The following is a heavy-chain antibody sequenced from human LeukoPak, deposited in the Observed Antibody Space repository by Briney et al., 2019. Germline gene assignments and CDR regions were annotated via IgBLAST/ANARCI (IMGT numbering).Heavy chain of an antibody. CDR1: GFTFSRYS. CDR3: AKRYYDFPLDY. CDR2: ISANGGET. V-gene: IGHV3-23*01. Sequence: GGSLRLSCAASGFTFSRYSMNWVRQAPGKGLEWVSSISANGGETHYADSVKGRFTISRDNSKNTLYLQINNPRVEDTAVYYCAKRYYDFPLDYWGQGTLVTVSS. D-gene: IGHD3-3*01. J-gene: IGHJ4*02.